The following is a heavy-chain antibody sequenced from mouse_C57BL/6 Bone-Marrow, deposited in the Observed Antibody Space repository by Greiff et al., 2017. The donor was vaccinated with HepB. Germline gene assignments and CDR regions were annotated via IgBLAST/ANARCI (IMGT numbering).Heavy chain of an antibody. CDR3: VRPLFYDGYYEDYYAMDY. J-gene: IGHJ4*01. V-gene: IGHV10-1*01. Sequence: EVKLMDSGGGLVQPKGSLKLSCAASGFSFNTYAMNWVRQAPGKGLEWVARIRSKSNNYATYYADSVKDRFTISRDDSESMLYLQMNNLKTEDTAMYYCVRPLFYDGYYEDYYAMDYWGQGTSVTVSS. CDR1: GFSFNTYA. CDR2: IRSKSNNYAT. D-gene: IGHD2-3*01.